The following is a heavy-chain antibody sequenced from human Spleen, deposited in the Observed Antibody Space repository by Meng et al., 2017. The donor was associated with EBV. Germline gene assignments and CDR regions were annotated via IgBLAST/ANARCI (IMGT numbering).Heavy chain of an antibody. CDR2: IYYSGST. D-gene: IGHD4-11*01. V-gene: IGHV4-34*01. Sequence: VQVSTLAEALLKPSETRSSTGAVYGGSFSGSYWSWIRQAPGKGLEWIGSIYYSGSTYYNPYLKSRVTISLDTSKNQFSMRLSSVTSADTAVYYCARVGDYGNYQYWYFDLWGRGTLVTVSS. CDR3: ARVGDYGNYQYWYFDL. CDR1: GGSFSGSY. J-gene: IGHJ2*01.